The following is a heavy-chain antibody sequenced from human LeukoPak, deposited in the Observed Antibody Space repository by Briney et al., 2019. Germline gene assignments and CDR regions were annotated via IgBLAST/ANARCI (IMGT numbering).Heavy chain of an antibody. Sequence: GGSLRLSCTASGFTFSNYAMSWVRQGPGNWLEWVSGGSGSGGSTYYAESVKGRFTISRDNSWNTLYLQMNSLRAEDTAVYYCAKAKSVSYSPFDFWGQGTLVTVSS. D-gene: IGHD1-26*01. V-gene: IGHV3-23*01. CDR2: GSGSGGST. CDR3: AKAKSVSYSPFDF. J-gene: IGHJ4*02. CDR1: GFTFSNYA.